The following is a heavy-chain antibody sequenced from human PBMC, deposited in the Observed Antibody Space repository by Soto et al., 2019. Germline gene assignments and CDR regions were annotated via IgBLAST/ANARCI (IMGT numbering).Heavy chain of an antibody. CDR2: INANNGGA. D-gene: IGHD6-25*01. CDR3: AREGGSETLQPSYNWFDT. V-gene: IGHV1-2*02. J-gene: IGHJ5*02. Sequence: ASVKVSCKASGYTFTDYHIHWVRQAPGQGLEFMGWINANNGGAGSAQQFQGRVTVTRDTSITTVYMELSNLRSGDTAVYYCAREGGSETLQPSYNWFDTWGQGTLVTVSS. CDR1: GYTFTDYH.